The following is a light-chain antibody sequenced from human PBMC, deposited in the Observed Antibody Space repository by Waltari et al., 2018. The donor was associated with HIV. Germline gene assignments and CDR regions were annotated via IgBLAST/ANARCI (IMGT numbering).Light chain of an antibody. Sequence: DILLTQTPGTLSLSPGQRATLSCWASQIIRDNFLAWYQQRPGQAPRLLMFAASSRATGIPDRFTGSGSGTEFSLTIARLDPEDYAVYYCQQYATSPTFGNGTKVEV. J-gene: IGKJ1*01. CDR1: QIIRDNF. CDR3: QQYATSPT. CDR2: AAS. V-gene: IGKV3-20*01.